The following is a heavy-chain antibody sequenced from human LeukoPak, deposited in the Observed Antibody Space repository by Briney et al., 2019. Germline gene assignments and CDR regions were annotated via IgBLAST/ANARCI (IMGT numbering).Heavy chain of an antibody. CDR2: IYHSGST. J-gene: IGHJ4*02. CDR1: GYSISSGYY. Sequence: PSETLSLTXAVSGYSISSGYYWGWIRQPPGKGLEWTGSIYHSGSTYYNPSLKSRVTISVDTSKNQFSLKLSSVTAADTAVYYCARDDTAMVDYWGQGTLVTVSS. V-gene: IGHV4-38-2*02. CDR3: ARDDTAMVDY. D-gene: IGHD5-18*01.